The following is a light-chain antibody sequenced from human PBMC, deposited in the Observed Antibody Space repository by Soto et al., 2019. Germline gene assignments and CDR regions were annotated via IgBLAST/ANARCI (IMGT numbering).Light chain of an antibody. CDR2: DVS. CDR3: CSYAGRV. Sequence: QSALTQPRSVSGSPGQSVTISCTGTSSDVGGYNYVSWYQQHPGKAPKLMIYDVSKRPSGVPDRFSGSKSGNTASLTISGLQAEDEADYYCCSYAGRVFGGGTTLTVL. V-gene: IGLV2-11*01. J-gene: IGLJ2*01. CDR1: SSDVGGYNY.